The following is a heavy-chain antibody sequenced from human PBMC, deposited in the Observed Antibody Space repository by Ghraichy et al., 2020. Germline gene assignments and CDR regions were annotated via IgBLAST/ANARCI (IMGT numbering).Heavy chain of an antibody. CDR1: AYTFTDYY. J-gene: IGHJ4*02. V-gene: IGHV1-2*02. D-gene: IGHD3-22*01. Sequence: ASVKVSCKTSAYTFTDYYMHWVRQAPGQGLEWMGWINPNSGGTKYAQKFQDRVTMTGDTSITTAYMELIRLRSDDTAVYYCAMTYYNTLGNFDYWGQGTLVTVSS. CDR3: AMTYYNTLGNFDY. CDR2: INPNSGGT.